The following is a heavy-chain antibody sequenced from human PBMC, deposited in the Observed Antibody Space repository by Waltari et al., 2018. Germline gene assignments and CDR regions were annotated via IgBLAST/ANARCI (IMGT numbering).Heavy chain of an antibody. CDR2: IMTDGRVE. CDR3: VRDQWFAFDI. J-gene: IGHJ3*02. CDR1: GFTLSNYW. Sequence: EVQLVESGGGLVQPGGSLRLSCAASGFTLSNYWMSWVRQAPGKGAEWVANIMTDGRVEYYVDSVRGRFTISRDNAKNSLYLQMNSLRPEDTAVYYCVRDQWFAFDIWGQGTMVTVSS. V-gene: IGHV3-7*01. D-gene: IGHD3-22*01.